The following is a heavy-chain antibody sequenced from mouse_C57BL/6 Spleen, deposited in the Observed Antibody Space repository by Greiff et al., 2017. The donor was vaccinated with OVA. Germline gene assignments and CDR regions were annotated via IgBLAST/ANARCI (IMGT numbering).Heavy chain of an antibody. CDR1: GYAFSSSW. J-gene: IGHJ3*01. CDR2: IYPGDGDT. CDR3: ARSGDYDRGFAY. V-gene: IGHV1-82*01. Sequence: QVQLQQSGPELVKPGASVKISCKASGYAFSSSWMNWVKQRPGKGLEWIGRIYPGDGDTNYNGKFKGKATLTADKSSSTAYMQLSSLTSEDSAVYFCARSGDYDRGFAYWGQGTLVTVSA. D-gene: IGHD2-4*01.